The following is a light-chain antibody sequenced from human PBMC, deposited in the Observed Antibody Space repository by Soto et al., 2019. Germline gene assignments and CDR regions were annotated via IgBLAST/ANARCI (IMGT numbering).Light chain of an antibody. CDR2: EVS. Sequence: QSVLTQPASVSGSPGQSITISWAGSSTDVGGYNYVSWYQQHPGKAPKVMIYEVSNRPSGVSNRFSGSKSGNTASLTISGLQAEDETDYYYSSYTRSSSYVSGTGPKASVL. V-gene: IGLV2-14*01. CDR3: SSYTRSSSYV. J-gene: IGLJ1*01. CDR1: STDVGGYNY.